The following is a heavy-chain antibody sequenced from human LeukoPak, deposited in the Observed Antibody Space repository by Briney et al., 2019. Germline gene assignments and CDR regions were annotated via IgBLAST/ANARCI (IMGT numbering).Heavy chain of an antibody. V-gene: IGHV1-2*02. CDR1: GYTFTGYY. Sequence: ASVKVSCKASGYTFTGYYMHWVRQAPGQGLEWMGWINPNSGGTNYAQKFQGRVTMTRDTSISTAYMELSRLRSDDTAVYYCARDRTVNTAMVIDYWGQGTLVTVSS. CDR2: INPNSGGT. CDR3: ARDRTVNTAMVIDY. J-gene: IGHJ4*02. D-gene: IGHD5-18*01.